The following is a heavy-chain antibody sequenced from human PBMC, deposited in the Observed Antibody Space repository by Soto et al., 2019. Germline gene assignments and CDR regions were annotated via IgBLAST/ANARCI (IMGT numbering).Heavy chain of an antibody. D-gene: IGHD3-22*01. CDR3: ARQPYDSSGYYYFYYYGMDV. CDR2: IYYSGST. J-gene: IGHJ6*02. V-gene: IGHV4-39*01. Sequence: ESLSLTCTVSVGSISSSSYYWGWILQPPGKGLEWIGSIYYSGSTYYNPSLKSRVTISVDTSKNQFSLKLSSVTAADTAVYYCARQPYDSSGYYYFYYYGMDVWGQGTTVTVSS. CDR1: VGSISSSSYY.